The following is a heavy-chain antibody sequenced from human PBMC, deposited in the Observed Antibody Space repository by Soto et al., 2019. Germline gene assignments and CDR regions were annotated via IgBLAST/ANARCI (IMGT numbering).Heavy chain of an antibody. CDR1: GGSISSGGYY. D-gene: IGHD6-13*01. V-gene: IGHV4-31*03. J-gene: IGHJ3*02. Sequence: SETLSLTCTVSGGSISSGGYYWSWIRQHPGKGLEWIGYIYYSGSTYYNPSLKSRVTISVDTSKNQFSLELSSVTAADTAVYYCASAAGTEKDAFDIWGQGTMVTVSS. CDR3: ASAAGTEKDAFDI. CDR2: IYYSGST.